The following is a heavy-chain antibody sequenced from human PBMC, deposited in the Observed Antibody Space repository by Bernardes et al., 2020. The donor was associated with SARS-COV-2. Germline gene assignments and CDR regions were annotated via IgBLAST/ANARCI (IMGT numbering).Heavy chain of an antibody. Sequence: AGSLTLSCAASGFTFSAYYMSCIRQAAGQGLVCVSYIRSSSSYTHYADSVKGRFPISSDNAKNSLYLHMNSLRAEDTAVYYCARDLYPQPDFWCGYYTGIRAFEIWGQGTMVTVSS. J-gene: IGHJ3*02. CDR2: IRSSSSYT. V-gene: IGHV3-11*06. CDR1: GFTFSAYY. D-gene: IGHD3-3*01. CDR3: ARDLYPQPDFWCGYYTGIRAFEI.